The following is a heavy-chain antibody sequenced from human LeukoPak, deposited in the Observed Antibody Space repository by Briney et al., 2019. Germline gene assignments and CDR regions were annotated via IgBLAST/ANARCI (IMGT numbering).Heavy chain of an antibody. CDR2: ISYDGSNK. J-gene: IGHJ4*02. CDR3: ARETRGSYVPGLDS. V-gene: IGHV3-30*03. Sequence: GRSLRLSCAASGFTFSSYGMHWVRQAPGKGLEWVAVISYDGSNKYYADSVKGRFTISRDNSKNTLYLQMNSLRAEDTAVYYCARETRGSYVPGLDSWGQGTLVTVSS. CDR1: GFTFSSYG. D-gene: IGHD1-26*01.